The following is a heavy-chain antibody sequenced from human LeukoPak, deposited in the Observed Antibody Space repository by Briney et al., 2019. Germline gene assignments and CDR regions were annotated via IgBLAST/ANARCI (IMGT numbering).Heavy chain of an antibody. V-gene: IGHV1-2*02. CDR3: ASMDTAMVMWYFDY. Sequence: ASVKVSYKASGYTFTGYYMHWVRQAPGQGLEWMGWINPNSGGTNYAQKFQGRVTMTRDTSISTAYMELSRLRSDDTAVYYCASMDTAMVMWYFDYWGQGTLVTVSS. CDR2: INPNSGGT. D-gene: IGHD5-18*01. J-gene: IGHJ4*02. CDR1: GYTFTGYY.